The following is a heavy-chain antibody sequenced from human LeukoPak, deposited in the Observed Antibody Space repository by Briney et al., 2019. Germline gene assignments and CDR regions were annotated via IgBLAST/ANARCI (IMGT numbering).Heavy chain of an antibody. CDR3: ASRLMIAVAASGRSDYFHY. CDR1: GGSFSGYS. Sequence: PSETLSLTCAIYGGSFSGYSWNWLRQPPGKGLEWIGEINHSGSTSYNPSLKSRVTISVDTSKNQFSLRLSPVTAADTAVYYCASRLMIAVAASGRSDYFHYWGQGTLVTVSS. J-gene: IGHJ4*02. V-gene: IGHV4-34*01. D-gene: IGHD6-19*01. CDR2: INHSGST.